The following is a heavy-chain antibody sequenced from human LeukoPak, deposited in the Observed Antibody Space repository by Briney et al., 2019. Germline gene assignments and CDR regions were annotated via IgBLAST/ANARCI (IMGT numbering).Heavy chain of an antibody. D-gene: IGHD3-3*01. CDR1: DGSISTSDYY. CDR3: ARSPTIFGVVPSNWFDP. J-gene: IGHJ5*02. Sequence: SETLSLTCTVSDGSISTSDYYWGWIRQPPGKGLEWIGSIYYSGSTYYNPSLKSRVTISVDTSKNQFSLKLSSVTAADTAVYYCARSPTIFGVVPSNWFDPWGQGTLVTVSS. V-gene: IGHV4-39*07. CDR2: IYYSGST.